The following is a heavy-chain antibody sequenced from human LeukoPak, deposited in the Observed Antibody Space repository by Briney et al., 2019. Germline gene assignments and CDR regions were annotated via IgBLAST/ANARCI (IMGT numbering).Heavy chain of an antibody. CDR2: INPSGGST. D-gene: IGHD3-10*01. V-gene: IGHV1-46*01. CDR1: GYTFISYY. Sequence: GASVKVSCKASGYTFISYYMHWVRQAPGQGLEWMGIINPSGGSTSYAQKFQGRVTMTRDMSTSTVYMELSSLRSEDTAVYYCARVFMGYYGSGTNRPYYFDYWGQGTLVTVSS. J-gene: IGHJ4*02. CDR3: ARVFMGYYGSGTNRPYYFDY.